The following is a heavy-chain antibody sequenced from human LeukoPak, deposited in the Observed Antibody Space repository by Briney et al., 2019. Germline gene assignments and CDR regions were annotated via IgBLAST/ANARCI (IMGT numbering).Heavy chain of an antibody. Sequence: GGSLRLSCAASEFTFNSYAMSWVRQAPGKGLEWFSSISGSGSSTFYADSVKGRFIIPRDNSKNTLYLQMNSLRAEDTAVYYCAKHTAGTKALDYCGQGTLVTVSS. CDR1: EFTFNSYA. D-gene: IGHD1-1*01. CDR2: ISGSGSST. CDR3: AKHTAGTKALDY. J-gene: IGHJ4*02. V-gene: IGHV3-23*01.